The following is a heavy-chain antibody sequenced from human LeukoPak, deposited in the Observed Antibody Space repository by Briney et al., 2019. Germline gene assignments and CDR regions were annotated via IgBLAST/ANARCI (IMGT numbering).Heavy chain of an antibody. CDR1: GFTFSSYA. CDR3: ARVYGDYRQGDVTPGY. V-gene: IGHV3-30*04. D-gene: IGHD4-17*01. CDR2: ISYDGSNK. J-gene: IGHJ4*02. Sequence: GGSLRLSCAASGFTFSSYAMHWVRQAPGKGLEWVAVISYDGSNKYYADSVKGRFTISRDNSKNTLYLQMNSLRAEDTAVYYCARVYGDYRQGDVTPGYWGQGTLVTVSS.